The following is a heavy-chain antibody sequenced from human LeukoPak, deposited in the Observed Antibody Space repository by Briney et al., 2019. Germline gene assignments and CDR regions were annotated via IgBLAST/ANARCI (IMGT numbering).Heavy chain of an antibody. Sequence: TGGSLRLSCAASGFTFSSYEMNWVRQAPGKGLEWVGFIRSKAYGGTTEYAASVKGRFTISRDDSKSIAYLQMNSLKTEDTAVYYCTRAYGDSHIPNAFDIWGQGTMVTVSS. V-gene: IGHV3-49*04. CDR2: IRSKAYGGTT. CDR1: GFTFSSYE. J-gene: IGHJ3*02. D-gene: IGHD4-17*01. CDR3: TRAYGDSHIPNAFDI.